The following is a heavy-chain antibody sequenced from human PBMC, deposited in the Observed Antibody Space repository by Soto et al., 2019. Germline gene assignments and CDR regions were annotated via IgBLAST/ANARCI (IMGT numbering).Heavy chain of an antibody. CDR1: GGSISSGGYY. D-gene: IGHD4-4*01. J-gene: IGHJ5*02. CDR2: IYYSGST. Sequence: SETLSLTCTVSGGSISSGGYYWSWIRQHPGKGLEWIGYIYYSGSTYYNPSLKSRVTISVDTSKNQFSLKLSSVTAADTAVYYCARDRTTTVTQNWFDPWGQGTLVTVSS. V-gene: IGHV4-31*03. CDR3: ARDRTTTVTQNWFDP.